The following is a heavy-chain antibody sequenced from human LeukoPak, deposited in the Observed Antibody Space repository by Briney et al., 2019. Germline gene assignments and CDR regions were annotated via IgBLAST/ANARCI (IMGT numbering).Heavy chain of an antibody. V-gene: IGHV3-23*01. J-gene: IGHJ4*02. CDR2: ISGSGGST. Sequence: GGSLRLSCAASGFAFSSYAMSRVRQAPGKGLEWVSAISGSGGSTYYADSVKGRFTISRDNSKNTLYLQMNSLRAEDTAVYYCAKGEDMYYYDSSGYYAGSNDYWGQGTLVTVSS. CDR1: GFAFSSYA. D-gene: IGHD3-22*01. CDR3: AKGEDMYYYDSSGYYAGSNDY.